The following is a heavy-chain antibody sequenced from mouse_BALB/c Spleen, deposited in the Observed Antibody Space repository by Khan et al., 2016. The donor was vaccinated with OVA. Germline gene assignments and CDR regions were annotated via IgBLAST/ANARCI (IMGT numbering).Heavy chain of an antibody. CDR3: ARTARIKY. Sequence: EVQLQESGPGLVKPSQSPSLTCTVTGYSITSGYGWNWIRQFPGNKLEWMGYISYSGSTNYNPSLKSRISITRDTSKNPFFLQFNSVTTEDTATYYCARTARIKYWGQGTTLTVSS. J-gene: IGHJ2*01. V-gene: IGHV3-2*02. CDR1: GYSITSGYG. CDR2: ISYSGST. D-gene: IGHD1-2*01.